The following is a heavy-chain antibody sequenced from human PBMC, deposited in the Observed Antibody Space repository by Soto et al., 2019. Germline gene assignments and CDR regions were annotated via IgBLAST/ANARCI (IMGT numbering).Heavy chain of an antibody. CDR3: ARDSYYDSSGP. V-gene: IGHV4-59*01. Sequence: SETLSLTCTVSGGSISSYYWSWIRQPPGKGLEWTGYIYYSGSTNYNPSLKSRVTISVDTSKNQFSLKLSSVTAADTAVYYCARDSYYDSSGPWGQGTLVTVSS. CDR2: IYYSGST. J-gene: IGHJ4*02. CDR1: GGSISSYY. D-gene: IGHD3-22*01.